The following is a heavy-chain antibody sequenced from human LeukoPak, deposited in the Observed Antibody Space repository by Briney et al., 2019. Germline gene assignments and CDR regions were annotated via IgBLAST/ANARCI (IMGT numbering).Heavy chain of an antibody. CDR1: GYTFTIYD. CDR2: MNPNSGNT. CDR3: ARGPFLYYYGSGSYGSNFDY. J-gene: IGHJ4*02. D-gene: IGHD3-10*01. V-gene: IGHV1-8*03. Sequence: ASVKVSCKASGYTFTIYDINWVRQATGQGLEWMGWMNPNSGNTGYAQKFQGRVTITRNTSISTAYMELSSLRSEDTAVYYCARGPFLYYYGSGSYGSNFDYWGQGTLVTVSS.